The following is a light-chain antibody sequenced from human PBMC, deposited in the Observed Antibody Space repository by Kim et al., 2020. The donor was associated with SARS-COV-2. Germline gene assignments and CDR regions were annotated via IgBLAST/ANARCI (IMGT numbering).Light chain of an antibody. CDR3: SSFSDSSTQVV. V-gene: IGLV2-14*03. CDR2: DVN. J-gene: IGLJ2*01. CDR1: SSDIGGYDY. Sequence: QSITISCTGTSSDIGGYDYVSWYQQHPGQVPKLIIYDVNDRPSGVSTRFSGSKSGNTASLTISGLQAEDEADYYCSSFSDSSTQVVFGGGTQLTVL.